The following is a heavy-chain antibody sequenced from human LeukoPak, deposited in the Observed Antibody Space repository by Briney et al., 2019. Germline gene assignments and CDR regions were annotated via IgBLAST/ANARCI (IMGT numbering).Heavy chain of an antibody. J-gene: IGHJ5*02. V-gene: IGHV4-39*01. Sequence: SETLSLTCIVSGGSLNSPNYYWGWIRQPPGKGLEWIGTIYYSGTTYYDPSLKSRLTISVDTSKNQFSLKLTSVTAADTAVYYCARHDYYGSLNWFDPWGQGTLITVSS. CDR1: GGSLNSPNYY. CDR3: ARHDYYGSLNWFDP. CDR2: IYYSGTT. D-gene: IGHD3-10*01.